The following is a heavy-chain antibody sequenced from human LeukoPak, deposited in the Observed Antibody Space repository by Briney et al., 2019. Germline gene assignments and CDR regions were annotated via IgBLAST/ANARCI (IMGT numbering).Heavy chain of an antibody. CDR2: IYSGGST. Sequence: GGSLRLSCAASGFTVSSNYMSWVRQAPGEGLEWVSVIYSGGSTYYADSVKGRFTISRDNSKNTLYLQMNSLRAVDTAVYYCARYYCGGDCYSGWFDPWGQGTLVTVSS. J-gene: IGHJ5*02. V-gene: IGHV3-66*01. D-gene: IGHD2-21*02. CDR3: ARYYCGGDCYSGWFDP. CDR1: GFTVSSNY.